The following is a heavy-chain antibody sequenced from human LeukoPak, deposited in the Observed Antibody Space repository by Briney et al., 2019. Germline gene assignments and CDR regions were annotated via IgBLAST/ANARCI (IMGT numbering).Heavy chain of an antibody. CDR3: ARGPGSSWYPYYYMDV. CDR2: IYYSGST. CDR1: GGSISSYY. V-gene: IGHV4-59*08. J-gene: IGHJ6*03. Sequence: SETLSLTCTVSGGSISSYYWSWIRQPPGKGLEWIGYIYYSGSTNYNPSLKSRVTISVDTSKNQFSLKLSSVTAADTAVYYCARGPGSSWYPYYYMDVWGKGTTVTVSS. D-gene: IGHD6-13*01.